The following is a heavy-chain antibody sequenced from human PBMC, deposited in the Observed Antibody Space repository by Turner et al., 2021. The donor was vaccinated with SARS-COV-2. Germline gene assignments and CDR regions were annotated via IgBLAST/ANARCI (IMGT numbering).Heavy chain of an antibody. J-gene: IGHJ3*02. CDR2: ISYDGSNK. CDR1: GFTFSTYA. V-gene: IGHV3-30-3*01. Sequence: QVQLVESGGGVVQPGRSLRLSCAACGFTFSTYAMHWVRQAPGKGLEWVAVISYDGSNKYYADSVKGRFTISRDNSKNTLYLQMNSLRAEDTAVYYCARAGWDLLPFDAFDIWGQGTMVTISS. CDR3: ARAGWDLLPFDAFDI. D-gene: IGHD1-26*01.